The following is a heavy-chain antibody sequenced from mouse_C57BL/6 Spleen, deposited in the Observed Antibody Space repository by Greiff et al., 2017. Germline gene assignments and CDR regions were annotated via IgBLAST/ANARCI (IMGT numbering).Heavy chain of an antibody. D-gene: IGHD1-1*01. V-gene: IGHV1-59*01. Sequence: QVQLQQPGAELVRPGTSVKLSCKASGYTFTSYWLHWVKQRPGQGLEWIGVIDPSDSYTNYNQKFTGKATLTVDTASSTAYMQLSSLTSEDSAVYYCARERGSRAWFAYWGQGTLVTVSA. CDR2: IDPSDSYT. CDR3: ARERGSRAWFAY. J-gene: IGHJ3*01. CDR1: GYTFTSYW.